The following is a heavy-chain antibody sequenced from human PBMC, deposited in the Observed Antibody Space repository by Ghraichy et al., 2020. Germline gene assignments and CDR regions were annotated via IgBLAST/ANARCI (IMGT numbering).Heavy chain of an antibody. V-gene: IGHV5-51*01. CDR2: IYPGDSDI. J-gene: IGHJ3*01. Sequence: GESLNISCKGSGYTFTSYWIGWVRQMAGKGLEWMGIIYPGDSDIRYSPSFQGQVTISADKSISTAYLQWSSLKASDTAMYYCARAEYYDSNGYYYAFDVWGQGTMVTVSS. CDR3: ARAEYYDSNGYYYAFDV. CDR1: GYTFTSYW. D-gene: IGHD3-22*01.